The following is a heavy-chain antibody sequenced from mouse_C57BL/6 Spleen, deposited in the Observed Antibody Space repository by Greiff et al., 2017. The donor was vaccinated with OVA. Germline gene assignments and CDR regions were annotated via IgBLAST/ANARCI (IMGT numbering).Heavy chain of an antibody. CDR3: AREITTVVGGYFDV. CDR2: INPNNGGT. J-gene: IGHJ1*03. CDR1: GYTFTDYN. D-gene: IGHD1-1*01. V-gene: IGHV1-18*01. Sequence: VQLKESGPELVKPGASVKIPCKASGYTFTDYNMDWVKQSHGKSLEWIGDINPNNGGTIYNQKFKGKATLTVDKSSSTAYMELRSLTSEDTAVYYCAREITTVVGGYFDVWGTGTTVTVSS.